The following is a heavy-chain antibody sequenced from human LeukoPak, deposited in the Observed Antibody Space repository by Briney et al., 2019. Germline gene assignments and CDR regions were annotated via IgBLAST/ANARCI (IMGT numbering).Heavy chain of an antibody. CDR1: GYTFTGYY. CDR2: INPNSGGT. CDR3: ARVRRSGRYPSY. V-gene: IGHV1-2*02. Sequence: ASVKVSCKASGYTFTGYYVHWVRQAPGQGLEWMGWINPNSGGTNYAQKFQGRVTMTRDTSISTAYMELSRLRSDDTAVYYCARVRRSGRYPSYWGQGTLVTVSS. D-gene: IGHD1-26*01. J-gene: IGHJ4*02.